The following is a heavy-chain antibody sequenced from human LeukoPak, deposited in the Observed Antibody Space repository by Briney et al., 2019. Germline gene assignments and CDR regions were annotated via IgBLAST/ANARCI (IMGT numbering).Heavy chain of an antibody. CDR1: GFSFSSNG. Sequence: GGSLRLSCAASGFSFSSNGMHWVRQAPGKGLEWVAVISYDGSNKYYVDSVKGRFTISRDNSKNTLYLQMNSLRAEDTAVYSCAKERLDIVPTGYYYYGMDVWGKGTTVTVSS. CDR2: ISYDGSNK. CDR3: AKERLDIVPTGYYYYGMDV. D-gene: IGHD5-12*01. J-gene: IGHJ6*04. V-gene: IGHV3-30*18.